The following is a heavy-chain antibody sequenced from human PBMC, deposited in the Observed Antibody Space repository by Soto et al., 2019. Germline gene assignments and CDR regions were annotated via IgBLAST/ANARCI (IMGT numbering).Heavy chain of an antibody. CDR2: IDPSDSYT. CDR1: GYSFTSYW. V-gene: IGHV5-10-1*01. D-gene: IGHD5-12*01. Sequence: GESLKISCKGSGYSFTSYWISWVRQMPGKGLERMGRIDPSDSYTNYSPSFQGHVTISADKSISTAYLQWSSLKASDTAMYYCARRGPDSGYDYFQYYYYGMDVWGQGTTVTVSS. J-gene: IGHJ6*02. CDR3: ARRGPDSGYDYFQYYYYGMDV.